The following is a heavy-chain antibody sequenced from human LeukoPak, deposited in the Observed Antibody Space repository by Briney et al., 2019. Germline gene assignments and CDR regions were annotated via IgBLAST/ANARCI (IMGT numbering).Heavy chain of an antibody. J-gene: IGHJ4*02. CDR2: ISGSGGST. D-gene: IGHD3-16*02. V-gene: IGHV3-23*01. Sequence: GGSLRLSCAASGFTFSSYAMKWVRQAPGKGLEGVATISGSGGSTCYADSVKGRFTISRDNPKNTLYLQMNTLRAEDPRVYYCANRGNHSRYPTYFDYWGQGNLVTASS. CDR1: GFTFSSYA. CDR3: ANRGNHSRYPTYFDY.